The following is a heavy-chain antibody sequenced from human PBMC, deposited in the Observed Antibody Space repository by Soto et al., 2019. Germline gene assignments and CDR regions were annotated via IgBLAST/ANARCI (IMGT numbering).Heavy chain of an antibody. CDR1: GDSLSNNKW. D-gene: IGHD6-19*01. Sequence: QVQLQESGPGLVKPSGTLSLTCAVSGDSLSNNKWWTWVRQPPGKGLEWIGEIYHDGSTHYNPSLKSLLIISVDKSKNHFSLRLTTVAAADTAVYYCVRDAPGSGFDFDSCGQGTLVTVSS. CDR3: VRDAPGSGFDFDS. CDR2: IYHDGST. J-gene: IGHJ4*02. V-gene: IGHV4-4*02.